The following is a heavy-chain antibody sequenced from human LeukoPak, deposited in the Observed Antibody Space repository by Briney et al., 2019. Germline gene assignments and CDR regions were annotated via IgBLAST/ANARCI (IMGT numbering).Heavy chain of an antibody. V-gene: IGHV4-59*12. CDR2: IYYSGST. CDR1: GGSISSYY. CDR3: ARDYDYYGSGSYFDY. J-gene: IGHJ4*02. D-gene: IGHD3-10*01. Sequence: PSETLSLTCTVSGGSISSYYWSWIRQPPGKGLEWIGYIYYSGSTNYNPSLKSRVTMSVDTSKNQFSLKLSSVTAADTAVYYCARDYDYYGSGSYFDYWGQGTLVTVSS.